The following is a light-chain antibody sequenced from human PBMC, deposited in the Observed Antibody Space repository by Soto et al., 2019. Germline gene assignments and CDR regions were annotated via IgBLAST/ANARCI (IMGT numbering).Light chain of an antibody. CDR2: GAS. CDR1: QSVSSSY. V-gene: IGKV3-20*01. CDR3: QQFGSSPLFT. J-gene: IGKJ3*01. Sequence: EIVLTQSPGTLSLCPGERATLSCRASQSVSSSYLAWYQQKPGQAPRLLIYGASSSATGIPDSFSGSGSGTDFTLTISRLEPEDFAVYYCQQFGSSPLFTFGPGTKVDVK.